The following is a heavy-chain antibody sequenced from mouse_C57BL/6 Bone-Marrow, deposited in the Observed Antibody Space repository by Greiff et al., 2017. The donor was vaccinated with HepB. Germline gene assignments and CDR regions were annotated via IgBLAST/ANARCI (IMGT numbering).Heavy chain of an antibody. CDR2: IWSGGST. V-gene: IGHV2-2*01. J-gene: IGHJ4*01. Sequence: VQVVESGPGLVQPSQSLSITCTVSGFSLTSYGVHWVRQSPGKGLEWLGVIWSGGSTDYNAAFISRLSISKDNSKSQVFFKMNSLQADDTAIYYCARLEVGLRRYYAMDYWGQGTSVTVSS. CDR3: ARLEVGLRRYYAMDY. D-gene: IGHD2-4*01. CDR1: GFSLTSYG.